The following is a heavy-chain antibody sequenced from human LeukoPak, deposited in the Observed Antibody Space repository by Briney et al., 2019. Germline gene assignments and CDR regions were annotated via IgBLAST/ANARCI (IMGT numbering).Heavy chain of an antibody. CDR3: ATPPRGLLWFAELRS. V-gene: IGHV3-23*01. CDR2: VSGPGRDT. J-gene: IGHJ4*02. CDR1: GFIFSSYA. Sequence: PGGSLRLSCAASGFIFSSYAMTWVRQAPGKGLEWVSAVSGPGRDTYYTDSVKGRFTISRVNSRNTVYLEMNTLRAEDTAIYYCATPPRGLLWFAELRSWGQGTLVTVSS. D-gene: IGHD3-10*01.